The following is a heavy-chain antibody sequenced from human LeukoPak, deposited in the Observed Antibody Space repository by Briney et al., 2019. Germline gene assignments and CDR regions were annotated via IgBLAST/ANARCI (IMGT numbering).Heavy chain of an antibody. CDR2: IYYSGST. J-gene: IGHJ5*02. CDR3: ATTYGSGSYSHWFDP. CDR1: GGSIGSYY. Sequence: SETLSLTCTVSGGSIGSYYWSWIRQPPGKGLEWIGYIYYSGSTNYNPSLKSRVTISVDTSKNQFSLKLSSVTAADTAVYYCATTYGSGSYSHWFDPWGQGTLVTVSS. D-gene: IGHD3-10*01. V-gene: IGHV4-59*01.